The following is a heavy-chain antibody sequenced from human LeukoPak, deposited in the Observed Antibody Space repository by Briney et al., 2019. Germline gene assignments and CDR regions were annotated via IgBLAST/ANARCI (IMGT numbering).Heavy chain of an antibody. Sequence: VASVKVSCKASGGTFSSYAISWVRQAPGQGLEWMGGIIPILGIANYAQKFQGRVTITADKSTSTAYMELSSLRSEDTAVYYCARDGDYSSGWQRFDYWGQGTLVTVSS. V-gene: IGHV1-69*04. J-gene: IGHJ4*02. CDR1: GGTFSSYA. CDR2: IIPILGIA. CDR3: ARDGDYSSGWQRFDY. D-gene: IGHD6-19*01.